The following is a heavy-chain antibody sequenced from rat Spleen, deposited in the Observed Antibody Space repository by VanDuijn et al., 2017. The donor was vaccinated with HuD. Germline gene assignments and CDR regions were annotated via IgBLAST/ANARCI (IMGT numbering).Heavy chain of an antibody. Sequence: EVQLVESDGGFVQPGRSLKLSCAASGFTFSDYGMAWVLQAPTKGLEWVASISYDGGSTYYRDSVKGRFTISRDNAKSTLYLQMESLRSEDTATYYCAKDLDYSGDNWFGYWGQGTLVTVSS. CDR3: AKDLDYSGDNWFGY. CDR2: ISYDGGST. J-gene: IGHJ3*01. V-gene: IGHV5-20*01. D-gene: IGHD1-1*01. CDR1: GFTFSDYG.